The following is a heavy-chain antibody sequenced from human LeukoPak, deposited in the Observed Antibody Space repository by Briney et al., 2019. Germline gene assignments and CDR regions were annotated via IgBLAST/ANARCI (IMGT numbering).Heavy chain of an antibody. CDR1: GGSISSSSYY. CDR3: ARQGHYGDYPKFDY. V-gene: IGHV4-39*01. Sequence: PSETLSLTCTVSGGSISSSSYYWGWIRQPPGKGLEWIGSTYYSGSTYYNPSLKSRVTISVDTSKNQFSLKLSSVTAADTAVYYCARQGHYGDYPKFDYWGQGTLVTVSS. CDR2: TYYSGST. D-gene: IGHD4-17*01. J-gene: IGHJ4*02.